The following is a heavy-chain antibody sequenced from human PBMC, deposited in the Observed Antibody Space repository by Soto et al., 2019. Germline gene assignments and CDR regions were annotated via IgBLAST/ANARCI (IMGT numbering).Heavy chain of an antibody. CDR1: GGSISSYY. CDR3: ARESHYGHYPIYWFEP. D-gene: IGHD4-17*01. V-gene: IGHV4-59*01. CDR2: IYYSGST. Sequence: SETLRFTCTVSGGSISSYYWSWIRQPPGKGLEWIGYIYYSGSTNYNPSLKSRVTISVDTSKNQFSLKLSSVTAADTAVYYCARESHYGHYPIYWFEPWGQGTHVTVS. J-gene: IGHJ5*02.